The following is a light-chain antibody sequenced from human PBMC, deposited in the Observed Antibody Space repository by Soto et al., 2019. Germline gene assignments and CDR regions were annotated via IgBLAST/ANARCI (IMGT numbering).Light chain of an antibody. Sequence: QSVLTQPPSASWTPGQRITISCSGSSSNIGSKYVHWYHHLPGTAPKLLIDINNQRPSGVPDRFSGSQSVTSASLAISGLRSEDEADYYCASWDDSLTGYVFGTGTKVTVL. V-gene: IGLV1-47*02. J-gene: IGLJ1*01. CDR3: ASWDDSLTGYV. CDR1: SSNIGSKY. CDR2: INN.